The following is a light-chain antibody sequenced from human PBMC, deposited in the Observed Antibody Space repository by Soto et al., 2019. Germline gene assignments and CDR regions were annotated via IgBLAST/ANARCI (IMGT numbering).Light chain of an antibody. CDR2: AAS. Sequence: AIRMTQSPSSFSASTGDRVTITCRASQGISSYLAWYQQKPGKAPKLLIYAASTLQSGVPSRFSGSGSGTDFNLTISCLKSEDFANYYCQQYYSYPITFGQGTRWRLN. CDR1: QGISSY. V-gene: IGKV1-8*01. J-gene: IGKJ5*01. CDR3: QQYYSYPIT.